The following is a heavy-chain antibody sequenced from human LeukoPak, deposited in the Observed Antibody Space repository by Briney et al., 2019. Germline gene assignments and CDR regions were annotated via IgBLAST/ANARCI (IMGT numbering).Heavy chain of an antibody. J-gene: IGHJ6*02. V-gene: IGHV3-74*01. CDR1: GFTFSSYW. Sequence: GGSLRVSCAASGFTFSSYWMHWVRQAPGNGLVWVSRINSDGSSTSYADSVKGRFTISRDNAKNTLYLQMNSLRAEDTAVYYCARADAAMVDGMDVWGQGTTVTVSS. CDR3: ARADAAMVDGMDV. CDR2: INSDGSST. D-gene: IGHD5-18*01.